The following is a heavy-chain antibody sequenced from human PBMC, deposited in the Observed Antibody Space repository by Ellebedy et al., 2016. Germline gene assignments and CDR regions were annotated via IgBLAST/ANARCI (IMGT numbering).Heavy chain of an antibody. D-gene: IGHD6-13*01. J-gene: IGHJ6*03. V-gene: IGHV1-69*13. Sequence: SVKVSXXASGGTFSSYAISWVRQAPGQGLEWMGGIIPIFGTANYAQKFQGRVTITADESTSTAYMELSSLRSEDTAVYYCARDCGSSWYDYYYYMDVWGKGTTVTVSS. CDR3: ARDCGSSWYDYYYYMDV. CDR1: GGTFSSYA. CDR2: IIPIFGTA.